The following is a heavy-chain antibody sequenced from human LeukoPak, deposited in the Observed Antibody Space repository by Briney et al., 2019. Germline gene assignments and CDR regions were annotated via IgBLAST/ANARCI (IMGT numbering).Heavy chain of an antibody. D-gene: IGHD3-16*02. J-gene: IGHJ4*02. CDR2: ISGSGGST. CDR3: AKDAMITFGGVIAHFDY. V-gene: IGHV3-23*01. CDR1: GFTFSSYG. Sequence: GGSLRLSCAASGFTFSSYGMSWVRQAPGKGLEWVSAISGSGGSTYYADSVKGRFTISRDNSKNTLYLQMNSLRAEDTAVYYCAKDAMITFGGVIAHFDYWGQGTLVTVSS.